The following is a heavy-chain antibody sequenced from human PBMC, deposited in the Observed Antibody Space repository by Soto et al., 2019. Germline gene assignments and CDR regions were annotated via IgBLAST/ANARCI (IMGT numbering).Heavy chain of an antibody. J-gene: IGHJ5*02. D-gene: IGHD1-1*01. V-gene: IGHV1-69*01. CDR3: ARGSNWNSNGFDP. CDR2: IIPIFGTA. Sequence: QVQLVQSGAEVRKPGSSVKVSCKASGGTFSRHAISWVRQAPGQGLEWMGGIIPIFGTANHAQKFQGRVTIIADESTSTVYMELSSLSSDDTAVYYCARGSNWNSNGFDPWGQGTLVTVSS. CDR1: GGTFSRHA.